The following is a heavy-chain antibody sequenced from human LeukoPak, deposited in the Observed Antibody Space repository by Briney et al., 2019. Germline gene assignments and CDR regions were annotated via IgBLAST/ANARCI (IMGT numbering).Heavy chain of an antibody. Sequence: GASVKVSCKASGYTFTGYYMLWVRQAPGQGLEWMGWINPNSGGTNYAQKFQGRVTMTTDTSTSTAYMELRSLRSDDTAVYYCARGLEWLTRRHTWFDPWGQGTLVTVSS. D-gene: IGHD3-3*01. CDR1: GYTFTGYY. V-gene: IGHV1-2*02. CDR3: ARGLEWLTRRHTWFDP. J-gene: IGHJ5*02. CDR2: INPNSGGT.